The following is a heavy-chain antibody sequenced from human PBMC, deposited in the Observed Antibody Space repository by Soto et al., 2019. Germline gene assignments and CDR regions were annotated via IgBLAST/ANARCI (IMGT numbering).Heavy chain of an antibody. V-gene: IGHV4-30-4*01. CDR1: GDSISTVDYF. CDR3: ARGRYCLTGRCFPNWFDS. Sequence: SETLSLTCSVSGDSISTVDYFWAWIRQPPGQALEYIGYIYKSTTTYYNPTFEGRVAISLDTSKSQFSLTVTSVTAADTAVYFCARGRYCLTGRCFPNWFDSWGQGTLVTVSS. J-gene: IGHJ5*01. D-gene: IGHD2-15*01. CDR2: IYKSTTT.